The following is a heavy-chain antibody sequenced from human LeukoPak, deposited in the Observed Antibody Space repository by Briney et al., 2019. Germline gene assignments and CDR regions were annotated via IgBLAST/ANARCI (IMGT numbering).Heavy chain of an antibody. CDR3: AAAGYYDSSGYYYDY. D-gene: IGHD3-22*01. V-gene: IGHV4-38-2*02. J-gene: IGHJ4*02. Sequence: PSETLSLTCTVSGYSISSGYYWGWIRQPPGKGLEWIGSIYHSGSTYYNPSLKSRVTISVDTSKNQFSLKLSSVTAADTAVYYCAAAGYYDSSGYYYDYWGQGTLVTVSS. CDR1: GYSISSGYY. CDR2: IYHSGST.